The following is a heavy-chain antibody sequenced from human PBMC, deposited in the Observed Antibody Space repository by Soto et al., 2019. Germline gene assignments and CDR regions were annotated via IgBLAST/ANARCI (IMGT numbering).Heavy chain of an antibody. CDR2: ISSSSSTI. J-gene: IGHJ6*02. V-gene: IGHV3-48*02. CDR3: ARDLLELRLHYYYYYGMDV. D-gene: IGHD1-7*01. CDR1: GFTFSSYS. Sequence: EVQLVESGGGLVQPGGSLRLSCAASGFTFSSYSMNWVRQAPGKGLEWVSYISSSSSTIYYADSVKGRFTISRDNAKNSLYLQMNSLRDEDTAVYYCARDLLELRLHYYYYYGMDVWGQGTTVSVSS.